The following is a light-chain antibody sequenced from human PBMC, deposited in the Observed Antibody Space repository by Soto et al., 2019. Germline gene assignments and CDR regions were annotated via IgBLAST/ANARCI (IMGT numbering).Light chain of an antibody. J-gene: IGLJ3*02. Sequence: QSALTQPASVSGSPGQSITISCTGTSSDVGGYNYVSWYQQHPGKAPKLMIYEVSNRPSGVSNRFSGSKSGNTASLTISGLPAEEEAYYYCSSDNSSSTRVFGGGTKLTVL. CDR2: EVS. V-gene: IGLV2-14*01. CDR1: SSDVGGYNY. CDR3: SSDNSSSTRV.